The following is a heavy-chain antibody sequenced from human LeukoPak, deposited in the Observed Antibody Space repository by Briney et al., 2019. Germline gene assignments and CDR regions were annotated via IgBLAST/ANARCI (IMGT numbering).Heavy chain of an antibody. D-gene: IGHD3-22*01. CDR2: IKSKTDGGTT. CDR3: TTAEIYYDSSGYVPY. V-gene: IGHV3-15*01. J-gene: IGHJ4*02. CDR1: GFTFSNAW. Sequence: GGSLRLSCAASGFTFSNAWMSWVRQAPGKGLEWVGRIKSKTDGGTTDYAAPVKGRFTISRDDSKNTLYLQMNSLKTEDTAVYYCTTAEIYYDSSGYVPYWGQGTLVTVSS.